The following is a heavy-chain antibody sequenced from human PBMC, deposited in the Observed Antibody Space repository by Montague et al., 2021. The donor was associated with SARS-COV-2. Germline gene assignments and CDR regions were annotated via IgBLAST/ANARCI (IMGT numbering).Heavy chain of an antibody. CDR2: IGASGNDT. J-gene: IGHJ4*02. Sequence: SLRLSCAASGFSFDTYGMSWVRQAPGKGLEWVSAIGASGNDTYYADSVRGRFTSSRDNSKNMLYLQLNSLRVEDTAVYYCAKRVVVTSYRYFDYWGQGTLVTVSS. CDR1: GFSFDTYG. CDR3: AKRVVVTSYRYFDY. V-gene: IGHV3-23*01. D-gene: IGHD2-21*02.